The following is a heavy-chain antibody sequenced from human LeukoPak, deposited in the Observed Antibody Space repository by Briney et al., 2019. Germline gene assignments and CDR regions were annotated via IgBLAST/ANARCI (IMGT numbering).Heavy chain of an antibody. CDR3: ARGQPSIAVASTRDY. CDR2: MNPNSGNT. J-gene: IGHJ4*02. D-gene: IGHD6-19*01. Sequence: ASVKVSCKASGYTFTSYDINWVRQATGQGLEWMGLMNPNSGNTSYAQKFQGRVTMTRNTSISTAYMELSRLRSEDTAVYYCARGQPSIAVASTRDYWGQGTLVTVSS. CDR1: GYTFTSYD. V-gene: IGHV1-8*01.